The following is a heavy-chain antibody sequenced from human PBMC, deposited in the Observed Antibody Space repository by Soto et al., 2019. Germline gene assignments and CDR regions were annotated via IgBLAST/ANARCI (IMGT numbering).Heavy chain of an antibody. V-gene: IGHV5-51*01. D-gene: IGHD3-9*01. CDR3: ARQPERYRSQMDV. CDR2: IYPGDSDT. CDR1: GYRFTSYW. Sequence: GESLKISCKGSGYRFTSYWIGWVRQMPGKGLEWMGIIYPGDSDTRYSPSFQGQVTISADKSISTAYLQWSSLKASDTAMCYCARQPERYRSQMDVWGQGTTVTV. J-gene: IGHJ6*02.